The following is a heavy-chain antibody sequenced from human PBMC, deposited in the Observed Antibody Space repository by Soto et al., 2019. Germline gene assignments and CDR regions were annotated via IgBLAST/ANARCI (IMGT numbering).Heavy chain of an antibody. J-gene: IGHJ6*02. V-gene: IGHV1-8*01. Sequence: QVQLVQSGAEVKKPGASVKVSCKASGYTFTSYDINWVRQATGQGLEWMGWMNTNSGNTGYAQKFQGNVTMTRNTTIRTAFMELSTLRYEDTAVYYCARWPDGYYYYDMDVWCQGTTVTVSS. CDR2: MNTNSGNT. CDR1: GYTFTSYD. CDR3: ARWPDGYYYYDMDV.